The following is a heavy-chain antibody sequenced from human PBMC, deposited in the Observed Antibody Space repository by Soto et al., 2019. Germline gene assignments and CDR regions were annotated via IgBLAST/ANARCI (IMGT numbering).Heavy chain of an antibody. D-gene: IGHD3-10*01. CDR2: ISWNSGGI. V-gene: IGHV3-9*01. Sequence: VQLVESGGGFVQPGRSLRLSCAASGFTFDDYAMHWVRQAPGKGLEWVSTISWNSGGIDYADSVKGRFTISRDNAKSSPYLHMNSLRPEDTAFYYCAKDRRAKYYGSGSYGYWGQGTLVTVSS. J-gene: IGHJ4*02. CDR3: AKDRRAKYYGSGSYGY. CDR1: GFTFDDYA.